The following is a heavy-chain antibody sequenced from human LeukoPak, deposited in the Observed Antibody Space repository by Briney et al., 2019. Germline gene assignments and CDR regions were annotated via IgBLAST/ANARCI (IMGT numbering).Heavy chain of an antibody. CDR1: GGSISSSNW. CDR3: VGDGYNFGYFDY. V-gene: IGHV4-4*02. D-gene: IGHD5-24*01. CDR2: IYHSGST. J-gene: IGHJ4*02. Sequence: SGTLSLTCAVSGGSISSSNWWCWVRQPPGKGLEWIGEIYHSGSTNYNPSLKSRVTISVDKSKNQFSLKLSSVTAADTAVYYCVGDGYNFGYFDYWGQGTLVTVSS.